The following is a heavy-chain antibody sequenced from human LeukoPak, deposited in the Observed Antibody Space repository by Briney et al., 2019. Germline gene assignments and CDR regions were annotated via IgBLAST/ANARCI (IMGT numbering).Heavy chain of an antibody. D-gene: IGHD4-17*01. CDR3: ARDYYGDYTGDY. V-gene: IGHV4-39*07. CDR1: GGSISSSSYY. Sequence: SETLSLTCTVSGGSISSSSYYWGWIRQPPGKGLEWIGSIYYIGSTYYNPSLKSRVTISVDTSKNQFSLKLSSVTAEDTAVYYCARDYYGDYTGDYWGQGTLVTVSS. J-gene: IGHJ4*02. CDR2: IYYIGST.